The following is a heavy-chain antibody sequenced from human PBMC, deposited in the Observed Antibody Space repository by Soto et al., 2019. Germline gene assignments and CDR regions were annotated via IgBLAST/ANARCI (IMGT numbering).Heavy chain of an antibody. CDR2: IYYRGNT. J-gene: IGHJ5*01. V-gene: IGHV4-59*01. Sequence: VQLQESGPGLVKPSETLSLTCSVSGGSIGNYYWSWIRQPPGKGLEWIGYIYYRGNTTYNPSLKSRVTISLDTSRDQFSLRLRSVTAADTAVYYCARRIVGELGYWFDYWGQGTLVTVSS. CDR1: GGSIGNYY. CDR3: ARRIVGELGYWFDY. D-gene: IGHD1-26*01.